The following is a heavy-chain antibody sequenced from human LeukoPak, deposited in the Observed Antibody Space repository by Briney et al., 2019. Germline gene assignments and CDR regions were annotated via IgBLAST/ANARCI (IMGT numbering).Heavy chain of an antibody. CDR3: ARGSGYGYGSEDY. D-gene: IGHD5-18*01. Sequence: SVKVSCKASGGTFSSYAISWVRQAPGQGLEWMGRIIPIFGTANYAQKFQGRVTITTDESTSTAYMELSSLRSEDTAVYYCARGSGYGYGSEDYWGQGTLVTVSS. J-gene: IGHJ4*02. CDR2: IIPIFGTA. CDR1: GGTFSSYA. V-gene: IGHV1-69*05.